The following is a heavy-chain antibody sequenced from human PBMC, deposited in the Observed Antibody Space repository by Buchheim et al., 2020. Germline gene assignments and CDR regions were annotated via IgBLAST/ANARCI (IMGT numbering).Heavy chain of an antibody. Sequence: EVQLVESGGGIVQPGGSLRLSCAASGFTFSTYWMHWVRQAPGKGLVWVSRINSDGSSTNYADSVKGRFTISRDNAKNTLYLQMNSLRAEDTAVYYCARGVDYSSGLIWFDTWGHGIL. V-gene: IGHV3-74*01. D-gene: IGHD6-19*01. CDR3: ARGVDYSSGLIWFDT. CDR2: INSDGSST. CDR1: GFTFSTYW. J-gene: IGHJ5*01.